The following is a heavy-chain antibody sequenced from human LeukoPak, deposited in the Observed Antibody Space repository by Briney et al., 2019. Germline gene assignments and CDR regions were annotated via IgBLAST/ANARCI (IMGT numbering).Heavy chain of an antibody. Sequence: SETLSLTCTVSGYSISDYYWSWIRKPPGKGLEWIGYVHYSGVKKYNPSLKSRVSISVDTSKDQYSLKLNSVTAADTAVYFCSRGGGGIPFDSWGQGTLVTVSS. CDR3: SRGGGGIPFDS. D-gene: IGHD2-21*01. CDR1: GYSISDYY. J-gene: IGHJ4*01. V-gene: IGHV4-59*01. CDR2: VHYSGVK.